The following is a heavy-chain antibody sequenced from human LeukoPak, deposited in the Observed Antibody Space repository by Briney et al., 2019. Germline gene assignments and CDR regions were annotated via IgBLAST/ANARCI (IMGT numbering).Heavy chain of an antibody. J-gene: IGHJ6*02. D-gene: IGHD2-2*03. CDR2: ISAYNSNT. CDR1: GYTFTSYG. V-gene: IGHV1-18*01. CDR3: ARDPSLAIVVVPAANIYYYGMDV. Sequence: ASVKVSCKASGYTFTSYGISWVRQAPGQGLEWMGWISAYNSNTNYAQKLQGRVTMTTDTSTSTAYMELRSLRSDDTAAYYCARDPSLAIVVVPAANIYYYGMDVWGQGTTVTVSS.